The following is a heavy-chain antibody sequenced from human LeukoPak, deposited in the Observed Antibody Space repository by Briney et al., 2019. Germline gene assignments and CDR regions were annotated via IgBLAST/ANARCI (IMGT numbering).Heavy chain of an antibody. V-gene: IGHV4-59*08. CDR2: IYYSGST. CDR1: GGSISSYY. J-gene: IGHJ6*03. D-gene: IGHD2/OR15-2a*01. Sequence: KTSETLSLTCTVSGGSISSYYWSWIRQPPGRGLEWIGYIYYSGSTNYNPSLKSRVTISVDTSKNQFSLKLSSVTAADTAVYYCARHETDYFPGLYYYYMDVWGKGTTVTVSS. CDR3: ARHETDYFPGLYYYYMDV.